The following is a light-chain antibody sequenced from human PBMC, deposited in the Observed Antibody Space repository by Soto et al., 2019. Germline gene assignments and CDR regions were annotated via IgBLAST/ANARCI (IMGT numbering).Light chain of an antibody. V-gene: IGLV2-8*01. CDR3: SSYAGSNNPVV. CDR1: SSDVGGYNY. Sequence: QSALTQPPSASGSPGQSVTISCTGTSSDVGGYNYVSWYQQHPGKAPKLMIYEVSKRPSGVPDSFSGSKSGNTASLTVSGLQAEDEADYYCSSYAGSNNPVVFGGGTKVTVL. CDR2: EVS. J-gene: IGLJ2*01.